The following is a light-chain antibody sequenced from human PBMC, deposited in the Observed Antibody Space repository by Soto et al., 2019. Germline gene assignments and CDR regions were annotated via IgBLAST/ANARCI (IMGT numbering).Light chain of an antibody. CDR2: GNN. V-gene: IGLV1-40*01. CDR1: SANIGAAYN. Sequence: SVLTQPPSVSGAPGQRVTISCTGSSANIGAAYNVDWYQQLPGTAPKLLIYGNNNRPARVPAPFYGSKSGTSASLAIAGLQAEDDGDYHCQSYDISLSGDVFGRRTKVTVL. J-gene: IGLJ1*01. CDR3: QSYDISLSGDV.